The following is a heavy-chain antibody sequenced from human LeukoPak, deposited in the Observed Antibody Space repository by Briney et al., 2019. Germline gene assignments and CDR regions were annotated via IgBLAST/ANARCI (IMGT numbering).Heavy chain of an antibody. CDR1: GFTFDDYA. CDR2: ISWNSGSI. J-gene: IGHJ4*02. Sequence: LGGSLRLSCAASGFTFDDYAMHWVRQAPGKGLEWVSGISWNSGSIGYADSAKGRFTISRDNAKNSLYLQMNSLRAEDTALYYCAKDAVGSSVQLGFDYWGQGTLVTVSS. CDR3: AKDAVGSSVQLGFDY. D-gene: IGHD1-26*01. V-gene: IGHV3-9*01.